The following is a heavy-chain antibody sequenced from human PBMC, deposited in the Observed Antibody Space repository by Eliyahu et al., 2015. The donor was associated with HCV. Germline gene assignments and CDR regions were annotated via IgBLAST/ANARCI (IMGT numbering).Heavy chain of an antibody. Sequence: QXQLQQWGAGLLKPSETLSLTCAXYGGXXSSYXWSWIRQPPGKGLEWIGEINHSGSTNYNPSLKSRVTISVDTSKNQFSLKLSSVTAADTAVYYCARASPSIAVAGFDPWGQGTLVTVSS. CDR2: INHSGST. CDR1: GGXXSSYX. V-gene: IGHV4-34*01. CDR3: ARASPSIAVAGFDP. D-gene: IGHD6-19*01. J-gene: IGHJ5*02.